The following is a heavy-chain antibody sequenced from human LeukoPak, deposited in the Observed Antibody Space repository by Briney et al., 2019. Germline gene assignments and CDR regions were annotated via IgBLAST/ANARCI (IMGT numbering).Heavy chain of an antibody. Sequence: GESLRISCKGSGYSFTNCWISWVRQMPGKGLEWMGTIDPSDSYTNYSPSFQGHVTISADKSISTAYLQWSSLKASDTAMYYCARGGKSAYGWFDPWGQGALVTVSS. V-gene: IGHV5-10-1*01. J-gene: IGHJ5*02. CDR1: GYSFTNCW. D-gene: IGHD5-12*01. CDR2: IDPSDSYT. CDR3: ARGGKSAYGWFDP.